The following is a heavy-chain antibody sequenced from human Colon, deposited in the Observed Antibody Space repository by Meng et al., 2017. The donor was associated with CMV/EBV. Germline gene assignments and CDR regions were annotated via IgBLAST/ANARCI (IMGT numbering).Heavy chain of an antibody. CDR1: GFTVISNY. J-gene: IGHJ4*02. Sequence: GGSLRLSCAASGFTVISNYMSWVRQAPGKGLEWVGFIRSKAYGGTTEYAASVKGRFTISRDDSKSIAYLQMNSLKTEDTAVYYCTREGGPAATPDYWGQGTLVTVSS. D-gene: IGHD2-15*01. CDR3: TREGGPAATPDY. V-gene: IGHV3-49*04. CDR2: IRSKAYGGTT.